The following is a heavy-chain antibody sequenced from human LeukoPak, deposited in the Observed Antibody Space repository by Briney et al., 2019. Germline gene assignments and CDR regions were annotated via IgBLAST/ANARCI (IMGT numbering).Heavy chain of an antibody. Sequence: SETLSLTCAVYGGAFRGYYWSWIRQPPGKGLEGIGEINHSGSTNYNPSLKSRVTISVDTSKNQFSLKLSSVTAADTAVYYCARGGVCYGYWGQGTLVTVSS. CDR2: INHSGST. D-gene: IGHD2-8*01. V-gene: IGHV4-34*01. CDR3: ARGGVCYGY. CDR1: GGAFRGYY. J-gene: IGHJ4*02.